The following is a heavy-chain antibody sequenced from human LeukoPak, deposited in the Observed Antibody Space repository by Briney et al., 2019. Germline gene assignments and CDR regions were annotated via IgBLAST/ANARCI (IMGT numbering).Heavy chain of an antibody. CDR3: ARHGGYYFDY. CDR2: IKRDGSEQ. D-gene: IGHD3-10*01. CDR1: GFTFSSYW. V-gene: IGHV3-7*01. J-gene: IGHJ4*02. Sequence: PGGSVRLSCAASGFTFSSYWMSWVREAPGKGLEWVANIKRDGSEQYYVDSVEGRFTISRDNAKNSLYLQMNSLRAEDTAVYYCARHGGYYFDYWGQGTLVTVSS.